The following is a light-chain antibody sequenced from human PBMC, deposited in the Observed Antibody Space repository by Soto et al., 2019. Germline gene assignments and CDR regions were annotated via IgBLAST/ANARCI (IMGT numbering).Light chain of an antibody. CDR1: QSVSNN. CDR3: QQHNDWPLT. CDR2: GAT. Sequence: EIVMTQSPATLSVSPGERVTLSCRASQSVSNNLAWYQQKPGQAPRLLIYGATATATGIPARFSGSVSGTEFTLTISRLQSEDFAVYYCQQHNDWPLTFGGGTKVEIK. V-gene: IGKV3-15*01. J-gene: IGKJ4*01.